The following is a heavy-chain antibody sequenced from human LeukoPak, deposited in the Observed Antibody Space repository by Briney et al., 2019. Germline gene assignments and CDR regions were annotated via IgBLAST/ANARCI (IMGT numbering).Heavy chain of an antibody. CDR3: ASPYPPVTIFGVVTFMNYYGMDV. J-gene: IGHJ6*02. CDR2: ISSSSGSTI. D-gene: IGHD3-3*01. Sequence: GGSLRLSCAASGFTFSDYYMSWIRQAPGKGLEWVSYISSSSGSTIYYADSVKGRFTISRDNAKNSLYLQMNSLRAEDTAVYYCASPYPPVTIFGVVTFMNYYGMDVWGQGTTVTVSS. CDR1: GFTFSDYY. V-gene: IGHV3-11*01.